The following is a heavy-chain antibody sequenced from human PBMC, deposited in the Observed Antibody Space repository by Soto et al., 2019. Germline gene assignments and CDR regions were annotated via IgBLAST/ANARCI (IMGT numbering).Heavy chain of an antibody. J-gene: IGHJ4*02. V-gene: IGHV4-39*02. Sequence: ENLSLTCTASCSSITNGNYYWGCIRQPPGKGFGWMRTIHPTGTIYNKPSLKSRVNISLGRSNNLFSLKLSPMIAADTAIDYCVRDRMTKYGAGEWYYFDYWGQGTLVSVS. CDR3: VRDRMTKYGAGEWYYFDY. D-gene: IGHD2-8*01. CDR1: CSSITNGNYY. CDR2: IHPTGTI.